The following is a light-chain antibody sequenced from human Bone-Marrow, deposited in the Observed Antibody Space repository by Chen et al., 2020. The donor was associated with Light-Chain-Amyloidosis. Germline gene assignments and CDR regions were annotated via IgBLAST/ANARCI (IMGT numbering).Light chain of an antibody. CDR2: EDN. Sequence: NFMLTQPHSVSESPGKTVIISCTRSGGSIASNYVQWYQQRPGSAPTTVIYEDNQRPSGVPDRFSGSIDSSSNSASLTISGRKTEDEADYYCQSYDSTNRVFGGGTKLTVL. V-gene: IGLV6-57*03. CDR1: GGSIASNY. CDR3: QSYDSTNRV. J-gene: IGLJ3*02.